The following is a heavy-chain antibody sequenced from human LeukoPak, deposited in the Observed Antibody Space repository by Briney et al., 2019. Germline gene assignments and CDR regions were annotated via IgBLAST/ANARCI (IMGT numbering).Heavy chain of an antibody. D-gene: IGHD5-24*01. CDR3: ARDGTGVGYKV. Sequence: SETLSLTYTVSGGSISSYYWSWIRQPPGKGLEWIGYIYYSGSTNYNPSLKSRVTISVDTSKNQFSLKLSSVTAADTAVYYCARDGTGVGYKVWGQGTLVTVSS. CDR1: GGSISSYY. CDR2: IYYSGST. V-gene: IGHV4-59*01. J-gene: IGHJ4*02.